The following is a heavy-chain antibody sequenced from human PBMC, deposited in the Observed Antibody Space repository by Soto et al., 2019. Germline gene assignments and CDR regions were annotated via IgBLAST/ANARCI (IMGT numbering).Heavy chain of an antibody. CDR1: GYTFTSYG. D-gene: IGHD3-10*01. CDR2: ISAYNGNT. Sequence: QVQLVQSGAEVKKPGASVKVSCKASGYTFTSYGISWVRPAPGQGLEWMGWISAYNGNTNYAQKLQGRVTMTTDTSTSTGYMELRSLRSDDTAVYYCARNIGCGELFQADDFDYWGQGTLVTVSS. J-gene: IGHJ4*02. V-gene: IGHV1-18*01. CDR3: ARNIGCGELFQADDFDY.